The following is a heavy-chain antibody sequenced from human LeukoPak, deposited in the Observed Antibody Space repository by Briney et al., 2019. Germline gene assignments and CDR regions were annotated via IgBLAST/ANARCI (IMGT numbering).Heavy chain of an antibody. CDR1: GFTFSSYW. D-gene: IGHD5-18*01. CDR2: INSDGSGT. V-gene: IGHV3-74*01. CDR3: VRHFTAMSSFDF. Sequence: GGSLRLSCAASGFTFSSYWMHWVRQAPGKGLVWISRINSDGSGTSYADSVKGRFTISRDNAKNSLYLLMNSLRDEDTAVYYCVRHFTAMSSFDFWGQGTLVTVSS. J-gene: IGHJ4*02.